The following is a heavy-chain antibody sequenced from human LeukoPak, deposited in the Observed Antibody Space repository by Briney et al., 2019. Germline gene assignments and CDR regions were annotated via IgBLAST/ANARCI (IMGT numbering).Heavy chain of an antibody. J-gene: IGHJ4*02. V-gene: IGHV3-23*01. CDR2: ISGSGGST. D-gene: IGHD2-8*01. CDR3: AKDLGDVLMVYATYFDY. CDR1: GFTFSSYA. Sequence: GGSLRLSCAASGFTFSSYAMSWVRQAPGKGLEWVSAISGSGGSTYYADSVKGRFTISRDNSKNTLYLQMNSLRAEDTAVHYCAKDLGDVLMVYATYFDYWGQGTLVTVSS.